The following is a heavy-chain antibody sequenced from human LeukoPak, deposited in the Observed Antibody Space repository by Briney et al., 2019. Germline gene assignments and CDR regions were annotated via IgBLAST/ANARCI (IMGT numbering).Heavy chain of an antibody. CDR1: GFTFSSYW. CDR3: TSVWTGYFQH. V-gene: IGHV3-74*01. D-gene: IGHD2-8*01. CDR2: INSDGSST. Sequence: GGSLRLSCAASGFTFSSYWMHWVRQAPGKGLVWVSRINSDGSSTSYADSVKGRSTISRDNAKNTLYLQMNSLRAEDTAVYYCTSVWTGYFQHWGQGTLVTVSS. J-gene: IGHJ1*01.